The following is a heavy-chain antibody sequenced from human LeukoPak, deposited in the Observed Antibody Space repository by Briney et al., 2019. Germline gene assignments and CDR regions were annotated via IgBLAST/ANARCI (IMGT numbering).Heavy chain of an antibody. CDR2: INPNSGGT. D-gene: IGHD5-12*01. CDR1: GYTFTVYY. Sequence: ASVKVSFKASGYTFTVYYMHWVRQAPGQGLEWMGWINPNSGGTNYAQKFQGRVTMTRDTSISTAYMELSRLRSDDTAVYYCARTLVATGPHGYYYYGMDVWGQGTTVTVSS. J-gene: IGHJ6*02. V-gene: IGHV1-2*02. CDR3: ARTLVATGPHGYYYYGMDV.